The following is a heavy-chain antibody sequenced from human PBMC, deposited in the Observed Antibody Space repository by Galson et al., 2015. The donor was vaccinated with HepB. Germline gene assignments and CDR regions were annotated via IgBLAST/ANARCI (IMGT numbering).Heavy chain of an antibody. Sequence: SLRLSCAASGFTFSGYAMSWVRQAPGKGLGWVSGISASGGSTYYADSVKGRFTISRDNSKSTLYLQMNSLRAEDTAAYYCAKDGGDCSGGNCYYFDYWGQGTLVTVSS. J-gene: IGHJ4*02. CDR3: AKDGGDCSGGNCYYFDY. CDR1: GFTFSGYA. D-gene: IGHD2-15*01. CDR2: ISASGGST. V-gene: IGHV3-23*01.